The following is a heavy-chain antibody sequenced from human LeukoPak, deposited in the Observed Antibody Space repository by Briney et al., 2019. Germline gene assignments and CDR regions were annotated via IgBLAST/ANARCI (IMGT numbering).Heavy chain of an antibody. D-gene: IGHD1-26*01. CDR1: GFSFTSYD. Sequence: GGSLRLSCEPSGFSFTSYDMSWVRHPPRKGLEWVSATIGSGGSTYYADSVKGRFTISRDNSKNTLYLQMISLRAEDTAVYYCAKDHSSGTYYDYWGQGTLVTVSS. V-gene: IGHV3-23*01. J-gene: IGHJ4*02. CDR2: TIGSGGST. CDR3: AKDHSSGTYYDY.